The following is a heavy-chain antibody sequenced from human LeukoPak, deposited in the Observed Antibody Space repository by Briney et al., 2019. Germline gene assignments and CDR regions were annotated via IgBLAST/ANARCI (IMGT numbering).Heavy chain of an antibody. J-gene: IGHJ4*02. V-gene: IGHV3-66*01. CDR3: ARDSSSYYFDY. CDR2: IYTGGTT. D-gene: IGHD6-6*01. Sequence: GGSLRLSCAASGFTVTSNHMNWVRQAPGKGLEWVSIIYTGGTTHYADSLKDRFTISRDDSINTLYLQMNGLRAEDTAVYYCARDSSSYYFDYWGQGTLVTVSS. CDR1: GFTVTSNH.